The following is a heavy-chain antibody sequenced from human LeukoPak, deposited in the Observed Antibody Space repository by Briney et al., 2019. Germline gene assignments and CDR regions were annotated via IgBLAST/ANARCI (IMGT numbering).Heavy chain of an antibody. CDR3: ARGGTSTSFLIINDY. J-gene: IGHJ4*02. D-gene: IGHD3-3*02. Sequence: PGGSLRLSCAASGFTFSIYAMHGVRQAPGKGLEWVAVISFDGSSKLYADSVKGRFVISRDISRNTLYLEMDSLRAEDTAVYYCARGGTSTSFLIINDYWGQGTLVTVSS. CDR1: GFTFSIYA. V-gene: IGHV3-30*09. CDR2: ISFDGSSK.